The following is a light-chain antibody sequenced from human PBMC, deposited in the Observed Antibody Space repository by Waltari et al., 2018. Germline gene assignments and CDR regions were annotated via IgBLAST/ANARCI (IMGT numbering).Light chain of an antibody. CDR3: ASRDTNGKRYV. V-gene: IGLV3-19*01. Sequence: SSELTQDPAVSVALGQTVRITCQGASLRGYYPGWFQQKPGQAPVLVIYAKNKRPSGVPDRFSGSTSGNTASLTITGAQADDEAVYFCASRDTNGKRYVFGTGTKVTVL. CDR1: SLRGYY. J-gene: IGLJ1*01. CDR2: AKN.